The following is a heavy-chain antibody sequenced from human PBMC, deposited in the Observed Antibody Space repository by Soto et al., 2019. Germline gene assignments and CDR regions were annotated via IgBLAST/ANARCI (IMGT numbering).Heavy chain of an antibody. CDR1: GGTFSSYT. J-gene: IGHJ3*02. CDR3: ARDTEGGIAVAGLKNAFDI. Sequence: ASVKVSCKASGGTFSSYTISWVRQAPGQGLEWMGRIIPILGIANYAQKFQGRVTITADKSTSTAYMELSSLRSEDTAVYYCARDTEGGIAVAGLKNAFDIWGQGTMVTVSS. CDR2: IIPILGIA. D-gene: IGHD6-19*01. V-gene: IGHV1-69*04.